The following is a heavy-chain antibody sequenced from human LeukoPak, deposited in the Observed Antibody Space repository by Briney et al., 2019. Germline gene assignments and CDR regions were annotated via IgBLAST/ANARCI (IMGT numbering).Heavy chain of an antibody. Sequence: GASVKVSCKASGYTFTSYAMHWVRQAPGQRLEWMGWINAGNGNTKYSQKFQGRVTITRDTSASTAYMELSSLRSEDTAVYYCARAWEIAAAGTGWFDPWGQGTLVTVSS. CDR2: INAGNGNT. CDR3: ARAWEIAAAGTGWFDP. D-gene: IGHD6-13*01. V-gene: IGHV1-3*01. CDR1: GYTFTSYA. J-gene: IGHJ5*02.